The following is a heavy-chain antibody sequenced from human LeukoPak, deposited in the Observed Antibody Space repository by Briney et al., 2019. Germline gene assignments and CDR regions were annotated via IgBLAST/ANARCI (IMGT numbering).Heavy chain of an antibody. CDR3: AKGDTMTTRGRYFDY. J-gene: IGHJ4*02. Sequence: PGGSLRLSCAVSGFTFSNHAMTWVRQAPGKGLEWVSSISGSGGTTHYADSVKGRFTISKDKSKSTLYLQVNSLRVEDMAVYYCAKGDTMTTRGRYFDYWGQGTLVTVSS. CDR2: ISGSGGTT. CDR1: GFTFSNHA. D-gene: IGHD4-17*01. V-gene: IGHV3-23*01.